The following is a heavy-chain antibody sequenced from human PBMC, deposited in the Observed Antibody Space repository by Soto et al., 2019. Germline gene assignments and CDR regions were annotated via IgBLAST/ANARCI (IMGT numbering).Heavy chain of an antibody. J-gene: IGHJ4*02. CDR3: VCRSGTSPDY. CDR2: TSTSGGTT. D-gene: IGHD1-1*01. CDR1: GFAFSNYD. Sequence: EVQLLESGGGLIQPGGSLRLSCAASGFAFSNYDMGWVRQAPGKGLEWVSTSTSGGTTYSPDSVRGRLTLSRDNSRNTLYLQMNSLRADDTALYYCVCRSGTSPDYWGQGTLVTVSS. V-gene: IGHV3-23*01.